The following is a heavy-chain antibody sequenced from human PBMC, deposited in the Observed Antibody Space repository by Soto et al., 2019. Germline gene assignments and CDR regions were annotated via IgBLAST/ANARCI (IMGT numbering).Heavy chain of an antibody. D-gene: IGHD6-13*01. Sequence: SETLSLTCTVSGGSVSSGGYYWSWIRQHPGKGLEWIGYIYYSGSTYYNPSLKSRVTISVDTSKNQFSLKLSSVTAADTAVYYCARDCLSSSWSKSPYGMDVWGQGTTVTVYS. CDR2: IYYSGST. CDR3: ARDCLSSSWSKSPYGMDV. J-gene: IGHJ6*02. V-gene: IGHV4-31*03. CDR1: GGSVSSGGYY.